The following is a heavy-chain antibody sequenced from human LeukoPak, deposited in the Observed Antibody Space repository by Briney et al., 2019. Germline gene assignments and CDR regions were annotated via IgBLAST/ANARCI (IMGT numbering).Heavy chain of an antibody. D-gene: IGHD1-14*01. V-gene: IGHV4-39*01. J-gene: IGHJ5*02. CDR2: IYYSGST. CDR3: ARLNKPGWFDP. Sequence: ITFSNSWMSWVRQAPGKGLEWVGSIYYSGSTYYNPSLKSRLTISVDTSKNQFSLKLTSVTAADTAVYYCARLNKPGWFDPWGQGTLVTVSS. CDR1: ITFSNSW.